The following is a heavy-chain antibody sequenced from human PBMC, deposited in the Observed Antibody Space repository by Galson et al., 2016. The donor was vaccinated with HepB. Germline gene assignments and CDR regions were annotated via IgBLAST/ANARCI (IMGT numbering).Heavy chain of an antibody. CDR2: IDWNGNK. V-gene: IGHV2-70*01. D-gene: IGHD4-17*01. J-gene: IGHJ6*02. CDR3: ARYLRSHGYYVMDV. Sequence: ALVKPTQTLTMTCTFSGFSLSTSGMAVSWIRQLPGKALEWLAVIDWNGNKFYSPSLTTRLTISKDTSKNQVVLTLTNMDPVDTATYFCARYLRSHGYYVMDVWGQGTTVTASS. CDR1: GFSLSTSGMA.